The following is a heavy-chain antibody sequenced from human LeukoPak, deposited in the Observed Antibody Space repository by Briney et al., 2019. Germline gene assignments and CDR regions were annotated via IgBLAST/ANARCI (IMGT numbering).Heavy chain of an antibody. Sequence: ASVKVSCKASGYTFASFGVSWVRQAPGQGLEWMGWISNYNGYIKYAQKFQGRVTMTTDKSTSKAYMELRSLTSDDTAIYYCARDPPTYYYDSSGYSFGYMDVWGKGTTVTVSS. D-gene: IGHD3-22*01. CDR2: ISNYNGYI. V-gene: IGHV1-18*01. J-gene: IGHJ6*03. CDR1: GYTFASFG. CDR3: ARDPPTYYYDSSGYSFGYMDV.